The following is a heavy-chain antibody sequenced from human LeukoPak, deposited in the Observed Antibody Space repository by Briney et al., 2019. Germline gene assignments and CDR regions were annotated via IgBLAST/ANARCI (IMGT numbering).Heavy chain of an antibody. CDR1: GFTFSSYA. V-gene: IGHV3-23*01. J-gene: IGHJ6*04. CDR3: AKGGTYDSSSWYRGLDYYYYGMDV. D-gene: IGHD6-13*01. CDR2: ISGSGGST. Sequence: QTGGSLRLSCAASGFTFSSYAMSWVRQAPGKGLEWVSAISGSGGSTYYADSVKGRFTISRDNSKNTLYLQMNSLRAEDMAVYYCAKGGTYDSSSWYRGLDYYYYGMDVWGKGTTVTVSS.